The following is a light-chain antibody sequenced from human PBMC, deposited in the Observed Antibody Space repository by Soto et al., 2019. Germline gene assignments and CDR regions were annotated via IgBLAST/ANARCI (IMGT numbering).Light chain of an antibody. CDR2: INSDGSH. CDR3: QTWGTGIQV. Sequence: QSVLTQSPSASASLGASVKLTCTLSSGHSSYAIAWHQQQPEKGPRHLMKINSDGSHSKGDGIPDRFSGSRSGAERYLTISSLQSEDEADYYCQTWGTGIQVFGGGTKLTVL. J-gene: IGLJ3*02. V-gene: IGLV4-69*02. CDR1: SGHSSYA.